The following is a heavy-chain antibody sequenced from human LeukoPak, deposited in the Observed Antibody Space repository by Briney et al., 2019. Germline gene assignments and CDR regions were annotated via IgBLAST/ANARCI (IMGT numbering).Heavy chain of an antibody. CDR2: IYYSGST. CDR1: GGSISSYY. CDR3: AREVRSGWLTAHRYYYYYGMDV. J-gene: IGHJ6*02. D-gene: IGHD6-19*01. V-gene: IGHV4-59*01. Sequence: PSETLSLTCTVSGGSISSYYWSWIRQPPGKGLEWIGYIYYSGSTNYDPSLKSRVTISVDTSKNQFSLKLSSVTAADTAVYYCAREVRSGWLTAHRYYYYYGMDVWGQGTTVTVSS.